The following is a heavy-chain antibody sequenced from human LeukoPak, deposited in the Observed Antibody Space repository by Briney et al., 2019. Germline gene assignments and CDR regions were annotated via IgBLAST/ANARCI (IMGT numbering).Heavy chain of an antibody. CDR2: IYYSGST. CDR1: SGSISSYY. D-gene: IGHD3-9*01. J-gene: IGHJ4*02. V-gene: IGHV4-59*01. Sequence: PSETLSLTCTVSSGSISSYYWSWIRQPPGKGLEWIGYIYYSGSTNYNPSLKSRVTISVDTSKNQFSLKLSSVTAADTAVYYCARGYFDWLSSHSFDYWGQGTLVTVSS. CDR3: ARGYFDWLSSHSFDY.